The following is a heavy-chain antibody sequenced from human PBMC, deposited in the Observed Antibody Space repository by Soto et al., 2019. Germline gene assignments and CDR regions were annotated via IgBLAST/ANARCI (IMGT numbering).Heavy chain of an antibody. CDR2: IYYSGST. J-gene: IGHJ6*02. V-gene: IGHV4-34*01. CDR3: ARIDCSGGSCYSRDYYYYYGMDV. CDR1: GGSFSGYY. D-gene: IGHD2-15*01. Sequence: SETLSLTCAVYGGSFSGYYWSWIRQPPGKGLEWIGSIYYSGSTYYNPSLKSRVTISVDTSKNQFSLKLSSVTAADTAVYYCARIDCSGGSCYSRDYYYYYGMDVWGQGTTVTVSS.